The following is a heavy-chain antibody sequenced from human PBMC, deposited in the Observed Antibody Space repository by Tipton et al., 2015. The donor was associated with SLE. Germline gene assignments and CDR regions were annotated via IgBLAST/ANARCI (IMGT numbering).Heavy chain of an antibody. CDR3: AREEALYWYVDL. Sequence: GLVKPSQTLSLTCAISGDSVSSNSAAWNGIRLSPSRGLEWLGRTYYRSKWYNDYAVSVTSRITINPDTSKSQFFLQLNSVTPEDTAVYYGAREEALYWYVDLWVRCTQVTVSS. CDR1: GDSVSSNSAA. J-gene: IGHJ2*01. V-gene: IGHV6-1*01. CDR2: TYYRSKWYN.